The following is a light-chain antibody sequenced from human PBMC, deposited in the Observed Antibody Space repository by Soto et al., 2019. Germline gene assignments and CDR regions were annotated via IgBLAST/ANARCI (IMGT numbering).Light chain of an antibody. Sequence: QSVLTQPRSVSGSPGQSVTISCTGTSSDVGNYNYVSWYQQHPGKAPKLMIFDVTKRPSGVPDRFSGSKSGNTASLTISGLQAEDEADYYCCSYAGSYTFVFGTGTKLTVL. CDR1: SSDVGNYNY. V-gene: IGLV2-11*01. J-gene: IGLJ1*01. CDR3: CSYAGSYTFV. CDR2: DVT.